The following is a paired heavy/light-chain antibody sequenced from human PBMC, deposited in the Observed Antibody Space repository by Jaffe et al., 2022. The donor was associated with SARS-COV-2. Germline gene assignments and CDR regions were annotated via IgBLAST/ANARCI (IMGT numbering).Light chain of an antibody. V-gene: IGKV4-1*01. J-gene: IGKJ2*01. Sequence: DIVMTQSPDSLAVSLGERATINCKSSQGVLYSSNSKNYLAWYQQKPGQPPKLLIYWASTRESGVPDRFSGSGSGTDFTLTISSLQAEDVAVYYCQQYYSTPYTFGQGTKLEIK. CDR3: QQYYSTPYT. CDR2: WAS. CDR1: QGVLYSSNSKNY.
Heavy chain of an antibody. Sequence: EVQLLESGGGLVQPGGSLRLSCAASGFIFTSDGMNWVRQAPGKGLEWVSGISGSGDSTGYADSVKGRFTISRDNSKNTLYLQMNSLRVEDTAVYYCAKESPGIRKAFDYWGQGTLVTVSS. V-gene: IGHV3-23*01. CDR3: AKESPGIRKAFDY. CDR1: GFIFTSDG. D-gene: IGHD3-16*01. CDR2: ISGSGDST. J-gene: IGHJ4*02.